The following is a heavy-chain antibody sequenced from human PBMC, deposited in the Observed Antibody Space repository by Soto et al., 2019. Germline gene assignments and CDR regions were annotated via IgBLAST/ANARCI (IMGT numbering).Heavy chain of an antibody. CDR1: GGSISSYY. CDR3: ARLFRGAFDFTRSGWNYYGMDV. Sequence: SETLSLTCTVSGGSISSYYWSWIRQPPGKGLEWTGYIYYSGSTNYNPSLKSRVTISVDTSKNQFSLKLSSVTAADTAVYYCARLFRGAFDFTRSGWNYYGMDVWGQGTTVTVSS. D-gene: IGHD3-3*01. CDR2: IYYSGST. J-gene: IGHJ6*02. V-gene: IGHV4-59*01.